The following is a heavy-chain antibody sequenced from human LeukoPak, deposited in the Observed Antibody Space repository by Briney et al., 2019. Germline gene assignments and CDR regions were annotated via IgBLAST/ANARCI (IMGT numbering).Heavy chain of an antibody. CDR3: ARDEVYGDYGY. Sequence: SVKVSCKASGYTFTSYAISWVRQAPGQGLEWMGRIIPILGIANYAQKFQGRVTITADKSTSTAYMELSSLRSEDTAVYYCARDEVYGDYGYWGQGTLVTVSS. V-gene: IGHV1-69*04. J-gene: IGHJ4*02. D-gene: IGHD4-17*01. CDR1: GYTFTSYA. CDR2: IIPILGIA.